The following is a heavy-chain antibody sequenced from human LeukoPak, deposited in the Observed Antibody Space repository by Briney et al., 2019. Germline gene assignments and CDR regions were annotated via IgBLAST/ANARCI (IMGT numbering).Heavy chain of an antibody. J-gene: IGHJ4*02. V-gene: IGHV4-30-2*01. CDR2: IYHSGST. D-gene: IGHD6-13*01. CDR3: AREVRYSSSWYYFDY. Sequence: SETLSLTCTVSGGSISSGGYYWSWIRQPPGKGLEWIGYIYHSGSTYYNPSLKSRVTISVDRSKSQFSLKLSSVTAADTAVYYCAREVRYSSSWYYFDYWGQGTLVTVSS. CDR1: GGSISSGGYY.